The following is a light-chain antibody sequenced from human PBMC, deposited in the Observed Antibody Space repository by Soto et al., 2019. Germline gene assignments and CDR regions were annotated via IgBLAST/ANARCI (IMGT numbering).Light chain of an antibody. CDR2: KAS. J-gene: IGKJ2*01. CDR1: QSISSW. CDR3: QQYSSYSPYT. V-gene: IGKV1-5*03. Sequence: DIQMTQSPSTLSAYVGDRVTITCRASQSISSWLAWYLQKPGKAPKLLIYKASTLQDGVPSRFTGSGSGTEFTLTISSLQPDDFATYYCQQYSSYSPYTFGQGTKLEIK.